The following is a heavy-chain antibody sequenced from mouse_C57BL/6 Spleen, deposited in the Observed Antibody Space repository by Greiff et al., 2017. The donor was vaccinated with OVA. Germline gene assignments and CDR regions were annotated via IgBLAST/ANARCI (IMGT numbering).Heavy chain of an antibody. Sequence: EVKLVESEGGLVQPGSSMKLSCTASGFTFSDYYMAWVRQVPEKGLEWVANINYDGSSTYYLDSLKSRFIISRDNAKNILYLQRSSLKSEDTATYYCARSYDGYYGYFDYWGQGTTLTVFS. J-gene: IGHJ2*01. CDR3: ARSYDGYYGYFDY. V-gene: IGHV5-16*01. CDR2: INYDGSST. D-gene: IGHD2-3*01. CDR1: GFTFSDYY.